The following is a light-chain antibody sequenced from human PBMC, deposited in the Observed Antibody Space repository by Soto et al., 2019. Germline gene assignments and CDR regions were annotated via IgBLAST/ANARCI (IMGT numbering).Light chain of an antibody. CDR3: QQRSNWPLT. V-gene: IGKV3-11*01. Sequence: EIVLTQSPATLSLSPGERATLSCRASQSVNTYLAWYQQRPGQAPRLLMYDASNTATGIPARFSGRGSGTDCTLTIDSLEPEDFAVYYCQQRSNWPLTFGGGTKVEIK. CDR1: QSVNTY. J-gene: IGKJ4*01. CDR2: DAS.